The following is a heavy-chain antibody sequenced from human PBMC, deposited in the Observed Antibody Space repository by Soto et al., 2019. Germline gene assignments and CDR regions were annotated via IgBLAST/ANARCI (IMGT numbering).Heavy chain of an antibody. CDR2: ISSGGGSI. V-gene: IGHV3-11*01. CDR3: ATPGPRGNTYCPPLL. Sequence: GGSLRLSCAASGFTFSDYYMTWIRQPPGKGLEWVSYISSGGGSIYYADSVKGRFTISRDNARDSLYLQMDSLRADDTALYYCATPGPRGNTYCPPLLWGQGTLVTVAS. D-gene: IGHD5-18*01. CDR1: GFTFSDYY. J-gene: IGHJ4*01.